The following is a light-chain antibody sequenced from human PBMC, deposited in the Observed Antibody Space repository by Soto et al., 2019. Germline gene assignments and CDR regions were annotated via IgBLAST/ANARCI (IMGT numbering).Light chain of an antibody. Sequence: QSALTQPASVSGSPGQSITISCSGTSSDIGSYDHVAWYQQFPGKSPKLIIYAGSDRPSGVSDRFSGSKSGIAASLTISGLLTEDEADYYCISYTDRQSYLFGTGTKVTGL. CDR2: AGS. CDR1: SSDIGSYDH. V-gene: IGLV2-14*03. J-gene: IGLJ1*01. CDR3: ISYTDRQSYL.